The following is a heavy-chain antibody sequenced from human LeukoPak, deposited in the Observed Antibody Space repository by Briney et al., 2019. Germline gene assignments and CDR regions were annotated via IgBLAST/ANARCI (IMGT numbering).Heavy chain of an antibody. V-gene: IGHV5-51*01. CDR2: VYPADSDT. J-gene: IGHJ2*01. CDR3: ARALGYGGARYFDL. Sequence: GESLKISCKGSGYSFINYWIAWVRQMPGKGLEWMGIVYPADSDTRYSPSFQGQVTLSADKSISTAYLQWSSLKASDTAMYYCARALGYGGARYFDLWGRGTLVTVSS. D-gene: IGHD4-23*01. CDR1: GYSFINYW.